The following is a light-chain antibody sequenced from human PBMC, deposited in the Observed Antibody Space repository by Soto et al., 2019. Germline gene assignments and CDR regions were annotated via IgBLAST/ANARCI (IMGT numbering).Light chain of an antibody. Sequence: EIVLTQSPGTLSLSPGERATLSCRASQSVSSSYLAWYQQKPGQAPRLLIYGVSSRATGIPDRFSGSGSGTDFILTISRLEPEDFAVYYCQQYDSSWYTFGQGTKLEIK. CDR3: QQYDSSWYT. J-gene: IGKJ2*01. CDR1: QSVSSSY. CDR2: GVS. V-gene: IGKV3-20*01.